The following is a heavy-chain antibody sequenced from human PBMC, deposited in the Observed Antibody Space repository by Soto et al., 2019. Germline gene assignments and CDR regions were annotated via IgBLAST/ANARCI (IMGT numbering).Heavy chain of an antibody. Sequence: QVQLVESGGGVVQPGRSLRLSCAASGFTYSSYAMHWVRQAPGKGLDWVAFISYDGSKTYYADSVKGRFTLSRDNSEGTVLLLMNSLRPEATAVYYCARETRHFWIGPYGMGVWGQGTTVIVSS. J-gene: IGHJ6*02. V-gene: IGHV3-30-3*01. CDR2: ISYDGSKT. D-gene: IGHD3-3*02. CDR1: GFTYSSYA. CDR3: ARETRHFWIGPYGMGV.